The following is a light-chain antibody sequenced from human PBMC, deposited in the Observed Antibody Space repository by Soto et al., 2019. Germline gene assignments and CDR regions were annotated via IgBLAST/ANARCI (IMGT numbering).Light chain of an antibody. V-gene: IGKV3-15*01. CDR2: GAS. CDR3: QQYNNWPLT. CDR1: HSVSSN. J-gene: IGKJ4*01. Sequence: EIVMTQSPATLSVSPGERATLSCRASHSVSSNLAWYQQKPGQAPRLLIYGASTRATGISARFSGSGSGTEFTLTISRLQSEDFAVYYCQQYNNWPLTFGGGTKVEIK.